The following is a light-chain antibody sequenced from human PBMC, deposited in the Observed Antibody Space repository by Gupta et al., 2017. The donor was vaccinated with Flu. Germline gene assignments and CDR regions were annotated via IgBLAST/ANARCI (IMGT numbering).Light chain of an antibody. J-gene: IGKJ1*01. CDR3: QQGDSTPRT. CDR2: AAS. CDR1: QSISSY. Sequence: DIQMTQSPSCLSASVGDRVTITCRASQSISSYLNWYQQKPGKAPKLLIYAASSLQSGVPSRFSGSGTGTDFTLTISRLQPEDFATYYCQQGDSTPRTFGQGTRVEIK. V-gene: IGKV1-39*01.